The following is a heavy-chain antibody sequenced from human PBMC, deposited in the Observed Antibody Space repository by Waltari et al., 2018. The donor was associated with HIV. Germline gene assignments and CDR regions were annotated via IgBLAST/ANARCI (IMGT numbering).Heavy chain of an antibody. D-gene: IGHD3-10*01. V-gene: IGHV1-69*01. CDR1: GGIFSSNG. CDR3: ARRFTWNKSYYYYGLAV. CDR2: CIPIFGTP. J-gene: IGHJ6*02. Sequence: QVQLVQSGAELKKPGSSVKVSCRASGGIFSSNGITWVRQAPGQGLEWMGGCIPIFGTPNYAQKFQGRVTITADESTGTAYMELRSLRSEDTAVYYCARRFTWNKSYYYYGLAVWGQGTTVTVSS.